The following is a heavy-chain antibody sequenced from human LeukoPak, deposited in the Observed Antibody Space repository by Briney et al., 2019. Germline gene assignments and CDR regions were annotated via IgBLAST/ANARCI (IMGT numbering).Heavy chain of an antibody. Sequence: SETLSLTCAAYGGSFSGYYWSWIRQPPGKGLEWIGYIYYSGSTNYNPSLKSRVTISVDTSKNQFSLKLSSVTAADTAVYYCASLIIGTWGQGTLVTVSS. CDR1: GGSFSGYY. J-gene: IGHJ4*02. CDR2: IYYSGST. V-gene: IGHV4-59*08. CDR3: ASLIIGT. D-gene: IGHD2-8*01.